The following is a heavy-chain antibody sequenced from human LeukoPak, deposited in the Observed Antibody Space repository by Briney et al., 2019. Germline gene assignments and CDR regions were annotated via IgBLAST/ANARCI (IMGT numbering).Heavy chain of an antibody. D-gene: IGHD2-15*01. V-gene: IGHV1-8*01. CDR2: MNPNSGNT. J-gene: IGHJ4*02. CDR1: GYTFTSYD. CDR3: ARDRSALSYCSGGSCYFPFDY. Sequence: ASVKVSCKASGYTFTSYDINWVRQATGQGLEWMGWMNPNSGNTGYAQKFQGRVTMTRNTSISTAYMELSSLRSDDTAVYYCARDRSALSYCSGGSCYFPFDYWGQGTLVTVSS.